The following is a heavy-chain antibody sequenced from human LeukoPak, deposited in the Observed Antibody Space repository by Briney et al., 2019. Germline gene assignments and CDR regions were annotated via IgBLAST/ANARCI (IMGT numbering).Heavy chain of an antibody. Sequence: RPGGSLRLSCAASGFTFDDYDMSWVRQAPGKGLEWVSDINWNGGSTGYADPEKVRFTISRDNAKKSVYLQRKSLRAEDTAVYYCGRKVYGSENYIEYWGQGSLVTASS. J-gene: IGHJ4*02. D-gene: IGHD3-10*01. V-gene: IGHV3-20*04. CDR3: GRKVYGSENYIEY. CDR2: INWNGGST. CDR1: GFTFDDYD.